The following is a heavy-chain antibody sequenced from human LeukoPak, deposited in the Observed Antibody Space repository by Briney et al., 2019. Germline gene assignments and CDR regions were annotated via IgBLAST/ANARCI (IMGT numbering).Heavy chain of an antibody. Sequence: GGSLRLSCAASGFTFSSYAMSWVRQAPGKGLEWVSAISGSGGSTYYADSVKGRFTISRDNSKNTLYLQMNSLRAEDTAVYYCAKGGITIFGVVIMDFDYWGQGPRSPSPQ. D-gene: IGHD3-3*01. CDR3: AKGGITIFGVVIMDFDY. CDR2: ISGSGGST. CDR1: GFTFSSYA. V-gene: IGHV3-23*01. J-gene: IGHJ4*02.